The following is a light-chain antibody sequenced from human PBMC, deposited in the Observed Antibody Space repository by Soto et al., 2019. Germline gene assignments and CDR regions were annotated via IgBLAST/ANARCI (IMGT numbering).Light chain of an antibody. J-gene: IGLJ2*01. CDR1: SGDVGGYNF. V-gene: IGLV2-8*01. CDR2: EVI. CDR3: SSYAGDNNLV. Sequence: QSALTQPTSASGSPGQSVTISCTGTSGDVGGYNFVSWYQQHPGKAPKLIIFEVIERPSGVPDRFSGSKSDNTASLTVSGLQTEDEADYYCSSYAGDNNLVFGGGTKLTVL.